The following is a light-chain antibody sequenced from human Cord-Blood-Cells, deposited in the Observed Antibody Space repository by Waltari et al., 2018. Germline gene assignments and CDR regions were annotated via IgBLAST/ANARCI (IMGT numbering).Light chain of an antibody. CDR2: AAS. Sequence: DIQMTQSPSSLSASLGHRVTLTCRASQSISSYLNWYQQKPGKAPKLLIYAASILQSGVPSRFSGSGYGKDFTLTISSLQPEDFATYYCQQSYSTPLLTFGGGTKVEIK. CDR3: QQSYSTPLLT. CDR1: QSISSY. J-gene: IGKJ4*01. V-gene: IGKV1-39*01.